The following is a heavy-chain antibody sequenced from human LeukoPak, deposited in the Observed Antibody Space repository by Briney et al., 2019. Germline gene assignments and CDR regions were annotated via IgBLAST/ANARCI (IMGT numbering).Heavy chain of an antibody. J-gene: IGHJ4*02. V-gene: IGHV3-23*01. CDR2: ISGSGGST. CDR3: AKVITGVVDY. Sequence: GGSLRLSCAGSGFIFRSYAVSWVRQAPGKGLEWVSAISGSGGSTYYADSVKGRFTISRDNSKNTLYLQMNSLRAEDTAVYYCAKVITGVVDYWGQGTLVTVSS. CDR1: GFIFRSYA. D-gene: IGHD3-22*01.